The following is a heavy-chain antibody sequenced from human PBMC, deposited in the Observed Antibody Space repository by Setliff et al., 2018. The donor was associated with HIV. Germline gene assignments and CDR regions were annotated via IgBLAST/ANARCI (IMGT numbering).Heavy chain of an antibody. V-gene: IGHV1-69*13. D-gene: IGHD3-9*01. J-gene: IGHJ3*02. CDR3: ARGQYDILTGLRRYALDM. CDR1: GYPFTSYG. CDR2: IIPTLGTA. Sequence: AASVKVSCKASGYPFTSYGISWVRQASGQGLEWMGGIIPTLGTANYAQNFQGRVTFTADGATSIVYMELSSLRSEDTAVYFCARGQYDILTGLRRYALDMWGQGTMVTVSS.